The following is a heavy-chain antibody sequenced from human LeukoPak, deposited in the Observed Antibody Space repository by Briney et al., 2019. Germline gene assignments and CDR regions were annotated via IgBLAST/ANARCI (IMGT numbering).Heavy chain of an antibody. CDR1: GFTFSSYS. Sequence: GGSLRLSCAASGFTFSSYSMNWVRQAPGKGLEGGSSISSSSSYIYYADSVKGRFTISRDNAKNSLYLQMNRLRAEDTAVYYCARVGYYDSSGYTSGDYWGQGTLVTVSS. V-gene: IGHV3-21*01. CDR3: ARVGYYDSSGYTSGDY. J-gene: IGHJ4*02. D-gene: IGHD3-22*01. CDR2: ISSSSSYI.